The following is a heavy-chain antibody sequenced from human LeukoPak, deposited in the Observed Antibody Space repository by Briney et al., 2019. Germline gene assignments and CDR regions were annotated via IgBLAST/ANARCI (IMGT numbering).Heavy chain of an antibody. CDR3: ARDAYNEEDWYFDL. V-gene: IGHV3-30-3*01. D-gene: IGHD5-24*01. J-gene: IGHJ2*01. CDR2: ISYDGNNK. Sequence: GGSLRLSRAASGFTFSSYDMHWVRQAPGKGLEWVAVISYDGNNKYYADSVKGRFTISRDNSEKTLYLQMNSLRAEDTAVYYCARDAYNEEDWYFDLWGRGILVTVSS. CDR1: GFTFSSYD.